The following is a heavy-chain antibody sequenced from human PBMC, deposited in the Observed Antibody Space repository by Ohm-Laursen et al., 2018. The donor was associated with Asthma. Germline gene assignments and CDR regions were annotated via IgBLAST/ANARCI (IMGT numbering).Heavy chain of an antibody. D-gene: IGHD3-3*01. CDR1: GGSISSGGYY. Sequence: TLSLTCAVSGGSISSGGYYWSWIRQHPGKGLEWIGYIYYSGSTYYNPSLKSRVTISVDTSKNQFSLKLSSVTAADTAVYYCARGSFLEWLYYWGQGTLVTVSS. CDR3: ARGSFLEWLYY. V-gene: IGHV4-31*11. CDR2: IYYSGST. J-gene: IGHJ4*02.